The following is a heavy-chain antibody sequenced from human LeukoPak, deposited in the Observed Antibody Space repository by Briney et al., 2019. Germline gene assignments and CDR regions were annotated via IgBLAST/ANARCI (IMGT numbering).Heavy chain of an antibody. D-gene: IGHD3-22*01. CDR2: IYTSGGT. CDR1: GGSISSGSYY. J-gene: IGHJ5*02. V-gene: IGHV4-61*02. Sequence: KPSQTLSLTCTVSGGSISSGSYYWSWIRHPPGKGLEWIGRIYTSGGTNYNPSLKSRVPISVDTSKNQFSLKLSSVTAADTAVYYCARHTYYYDSSGYYNWFDPWGQGTLVTVSS. CDR3: ARHTYYYDSSGYYNWFDP.